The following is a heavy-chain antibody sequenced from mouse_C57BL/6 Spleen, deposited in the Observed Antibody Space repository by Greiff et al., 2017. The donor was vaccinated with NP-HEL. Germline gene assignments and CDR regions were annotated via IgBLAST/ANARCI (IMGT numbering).Heavy chain of an antibody. Sequence: VQLQESGPGLVQPSQSLSITCTVSGFSLTSYGVHWVRQSPGKGLEWLGVIWRGGSTDYNAAFMSRLSITKDNSKSQVFFKMNSLQADDTAIYYCAKEDYGNYGAMDYWGQGTSVTVSS. CDR1: GFSLTSYG. V-gene: IGHV2-5*01. CDR3: AKEDYGNYGAMDY. J-gene: IGHJ4*01. CDR2: IWRGGST. D-gene: IGHD2-1*01.